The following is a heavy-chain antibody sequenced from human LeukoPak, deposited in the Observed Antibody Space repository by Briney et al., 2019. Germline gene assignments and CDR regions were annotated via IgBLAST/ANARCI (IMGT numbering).Heavy chain of an antibody. D-gene: IGHD3-22*01. V-gene: IGHV3-23*01. CDR3: VKDTYDSSGYYFDY. J-gene: IGHJ4*02. CDR2: ISGSGGST. CDR1: GFTFSSYA. Sequence: GGSLRLSCAASGFTFSSYAMSWVCQAPGKGLEWVSAISGSGGSTYYADSVKGRFTIPRDNSKNTLYVQMNTLRAEDTAVYYCVKDTYDSSGYYFDYWGQGTLVTVSS.